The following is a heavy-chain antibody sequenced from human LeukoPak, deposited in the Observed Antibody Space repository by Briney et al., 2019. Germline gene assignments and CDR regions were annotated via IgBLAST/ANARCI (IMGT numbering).Heavy chain of an antibody. D-gene: IGHD6-13*01. Sequence: ASVKVSCKASGYTFTSYAMHWVRQAPGQRLEWMGWINAGNGNTKYSQKFQGRVTITRDTSASTAYMELSSLRSEDTAVYYCARGRAAAGSWDYCYGMDVWGQGTTVTVSS. V-gene: IGHV1-3*01. CDR2: INAGNGNT. J-gene: IGHJ6*02. CDR1: GYTFTSYA. CDR3: ARGRAAAGSWDYCYGMDV.